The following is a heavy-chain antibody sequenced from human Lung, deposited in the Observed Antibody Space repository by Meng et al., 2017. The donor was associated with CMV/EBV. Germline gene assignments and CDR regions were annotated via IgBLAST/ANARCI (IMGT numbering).Heavy chain of an antibody. D-gene: IGHD5-18*01. CDR1: GGTFSNYG. J-gene: IGHJ5*02. Sequence: QVQLLQSGTEEKTPRSSVKVSCKASGGTFSNYGIGWLRQAPGQGLEWMGGIIPIVGLTNYAQKFQGRVTITADKSTLTAYLELSSLRSADTAVYYCARDVDTTLVGSGWFDPWGQGTLVTVSS. CDR3: ARDVDTTLVGSGWFDP. V-gene: IGHV1-69*10. CDR2: IIPIVGLT.